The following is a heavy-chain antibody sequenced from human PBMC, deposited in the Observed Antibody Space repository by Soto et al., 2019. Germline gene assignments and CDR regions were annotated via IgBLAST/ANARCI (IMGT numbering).Heavy chain of an antibody. Sequence: SVKVSCKASGGTFNSYAISWVRQAPGQGLEWMGGIIPIFGTANYAQKFQGRVTITADESTSTAYMELSSLRSEDTAVYYCARSDIVVVVAARVEFDYWGQGTLVTVSS. J-gene: IGHJ4*02. CDR2: IIPIFGTA. CDR1: GGTFNSYA. V-gene: IGHV1-69*13. CDR3: ARSDIVVVVAARVEFDY. D-gene: IGHD2-15*01.